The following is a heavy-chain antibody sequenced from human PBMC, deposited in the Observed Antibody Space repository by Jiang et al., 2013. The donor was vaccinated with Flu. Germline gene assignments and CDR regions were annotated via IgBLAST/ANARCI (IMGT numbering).Heavy chain of an antibody. CDR3: ARSPRGFSYGDS. J-gene: IGHJ4*02. CDR2: IDPTDSEA. CDR1: GYSFSSYW. V-gene: IGHV5-10-1*01. D-gene: IGHD5-18*01. Sequence: GAEVKKPGESLRISCKGSGYSFSSYWITWVRQLPGKGLEWIGRIDPTDSEANYSPSFEGLVTFSVDKSIHTAYLQWSGLKSSDSGIYFCARSPRGFSYGDSWGQGTLVSVSS.